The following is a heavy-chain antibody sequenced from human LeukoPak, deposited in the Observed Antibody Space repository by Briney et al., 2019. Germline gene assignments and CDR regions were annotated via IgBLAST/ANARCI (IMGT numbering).Heavy chain of an antibody. V-gene: IGHV4-38-2*02. D-gene: IGHD6-13*01. CDR3: ARGVVAAAGRTFDF. CDR2: IYHSGST. J-gene: IGHJ4*02. CDR1: GYFISSGYY. Sequence: SETLSLTCTVCGYFISSGYYWGWIRQPPGKGLEWIGCIYHSGSTNYNPSLTSQVSISLDTSNNQFSLKLSSVTAADTAVYYCARGVVAAAGRTFDFWGQGTLVTVSS.